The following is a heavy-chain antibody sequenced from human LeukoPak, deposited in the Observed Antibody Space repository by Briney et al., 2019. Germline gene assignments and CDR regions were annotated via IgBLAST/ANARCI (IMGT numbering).Heavy chain of an antibody. CDR1: GFTFSSYW. CDR3: ARDVQSITIFGVVTYYYYMDV. CDR2: INSDESST. Sequence: GGSLRLSCAASGFTFSSYWMHWVRQAPGKGLVWVSRINSDESSTSYADSVKGRFTISRDNAKNSLYLQMNSLRAEDTAVYYCARDVQSITIFGVVTYYYYMDVWGKGTTVTVAS. J-gene: IGHJ6*03. D-gene: IGHD3-3*01. V-gene: IGHV3-74*01.